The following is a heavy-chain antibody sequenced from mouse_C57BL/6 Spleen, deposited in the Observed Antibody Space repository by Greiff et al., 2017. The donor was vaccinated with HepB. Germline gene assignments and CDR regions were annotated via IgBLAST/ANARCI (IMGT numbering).Heavy chain of an antibody. CDR3: ARCYYGPSQEFAY. CDR2: IYPGSGNT. J-gene: IGHJ3*01. V-gene: IGHV1-66*01. CDR1: GYSFTSYY. D-gene: IGHD1-1*01. Sequence: VQLQQSGPELVKPGASVKISCKASGYSFTSYYIHWVKQRPGQGLEWIGWIYPGSGNTKYNEKFKGKATLTADTSSSTAYMQLSSLTSEDSAVYYCARCYYGPSQEFAYWGQGTLVTVSA.